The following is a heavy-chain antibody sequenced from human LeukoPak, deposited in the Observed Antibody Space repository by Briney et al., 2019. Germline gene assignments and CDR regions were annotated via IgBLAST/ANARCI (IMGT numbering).Heavy chain of an antibody. J-gene: IGHJ4*02. Sequence: WIRQAPGKGLEWVANIKQDGSEKYYVDSVEGRFSISRDNAKNSLYLQMNSLRVEDTAVYYCAVLRGNNYWGQGTLVTVSS. CDR3: AVLRGNNY. CDR2: IKQDGSEK. V-gene: IGHV3-7*01. D-gene: IGHD3-10*01.